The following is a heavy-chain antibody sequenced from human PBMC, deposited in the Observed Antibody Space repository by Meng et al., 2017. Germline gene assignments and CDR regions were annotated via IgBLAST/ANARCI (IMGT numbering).Heavy chain of an antibody. Sequence: SGPTLVKPTQTLTLTCTFSGFSLSTSGMRVSWIRQPPGKALEWLARIDWDDDKFYSTSLKTRLTISKDTSKNQVVITMTNMDPVDTATYYCARSPPTAMAPRYYYYGMDVWGQGTTVTVSS. CDR1: GFSLSTSGMR. CDR3: ARSPPTAMAPRYYYYGMDV. J-gene: IGHJ6*01. CDR2: IDWDDDK. D-gene: IGHD5-18*01. V-gene: IGHV2-70*04.